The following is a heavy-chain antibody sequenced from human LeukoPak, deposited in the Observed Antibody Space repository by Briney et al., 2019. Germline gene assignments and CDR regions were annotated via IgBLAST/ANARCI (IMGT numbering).Heavy chain of an antibody. CDR3: AKGGSVAGRFDP. J-gene: IGHJ5*02. CDR2: ITGNGGKT. V-gene: IGHV3-23*01. D-gene: IGHD6-19*01. CDR1: GFTFINSA. Sequence: GGSLRLSCEASGFTFINSAMSWVRQAPGKGLEWVSGITGNGGKTYYADSVKGQFAISRDDSKNTLYLQMNNLRVEDTAVYYCAKGGSVAGRFDPWGQGTLVTVSS.